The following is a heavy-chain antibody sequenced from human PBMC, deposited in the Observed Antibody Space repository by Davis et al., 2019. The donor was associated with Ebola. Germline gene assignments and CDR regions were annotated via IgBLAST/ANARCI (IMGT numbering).Heavy chain of an antibody. CDR3: ARQYCSDTTCYTDAFDV. V-gene: IGHV3-23*01. CDR2: ISSSGAST. CDR1: GFAFSTYA. D-gene: IGHD2-2*02. Sequence: PGGSLRLSCAASGFAFSTYAMSWVRQAPGKGLEWVASISSSGASTYYADSVKGRVTISRDNAKNSLYLQMNSLRAEDTAVYYCARQYCSDTTCYTDAFDVWGQGTWVTVSS. J-gene: IGHJ3*01.